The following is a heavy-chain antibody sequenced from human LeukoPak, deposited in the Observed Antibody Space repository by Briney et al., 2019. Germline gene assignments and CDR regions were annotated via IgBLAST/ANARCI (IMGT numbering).Heavy chain of an antibody. D-gene: IGHD6-13*01. CDR1: GFTFSSSS. V-gene: IGHV3-74*01. CDR2: IRSDGTNT. CDR3: ARVRSSSWFDY. Sequence: GGSLSLFCSASGFTFSSSSMHWVRRARGKGLVCLSRIRSDGTNTNYAHSVKGRFILSRHNAKNTLYLQMNSLSAEDTAVYFCARVRSSSWFDYWGQGTLVAVSS. J-gene: IGHJ4*02.